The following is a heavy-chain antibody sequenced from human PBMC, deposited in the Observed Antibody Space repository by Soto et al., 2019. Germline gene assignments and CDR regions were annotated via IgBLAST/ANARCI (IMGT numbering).Heavy chain of an antibody. J-gene: IGHJ6*02. CDR2: MSFDENSK. V-gene: IGHV3-30*18. Sequence: GGSLRLSCAASGFTFSSFGMHWVRQAPGKGLEWVAVMSFDENSKYYAGSMKGRFIISRDNSKNTLYLEMNSLRAEDTAVYYCAKDKGRSLTGGMDVWGQGTTVTVSS. CDR3: AKDKGRSLTGGMDV. D-gene: IGHD3-9*01. CDR1: GFTFSSFG.